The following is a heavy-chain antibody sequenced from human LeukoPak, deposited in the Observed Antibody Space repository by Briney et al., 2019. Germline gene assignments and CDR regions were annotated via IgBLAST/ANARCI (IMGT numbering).Heavy chain of an antibody. CDR1: GYTFTSYY. CDR2: INPSGGST. J-gene: IGHJ3*02. V-gene: IGHV1-46*01. Sequence: GASVKVSCKASGYTFTSYYMHWVRQAPGQGLEWMGIINPSGGSTSYAQKFQGRVTMTRDTSTSTVYMELSSLRSEDTAVYYCAKVRIPGYYGSGSYADAFDIWGQGTVVSVSS. CDR3: AKVRIPGYYGSGSYADAFDI. D-gene: IGHD3-10*01.